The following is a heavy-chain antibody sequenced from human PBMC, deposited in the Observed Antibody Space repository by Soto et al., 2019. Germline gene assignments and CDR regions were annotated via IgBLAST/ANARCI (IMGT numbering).Heavy chain of an antibody. CDR1: GGSISSGGYY. Sequence: PSETLSLTCTVSGGSISSGGYYWSWIRQHPGKGLEWIGYIYYSGSTYYNPSLKSRVTISVDTSKNQFSLKLSSVTAADTAVYYCARVLTLGLGSYFDYWGQGTLVTVS. J-gene: IGHJ4*02. D-gene: IGHD7-27*01. CDR2: IYYSGST. V-gene: IGHV4-31*03. CDR3: ARVLTLGLGSYFDY.